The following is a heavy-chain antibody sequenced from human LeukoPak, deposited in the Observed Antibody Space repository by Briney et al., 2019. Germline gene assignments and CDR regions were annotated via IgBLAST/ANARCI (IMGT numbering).Heavy chain of an antibody. CDR3: ARDRAVAGFRFDY. J-gene: IGHJ4*02. D-gene: IGHD6-19*01. CDR1: GGTFSSYT. Sequence: SSVKVSCKASGGTFSSYTISWVRQAPGQGLEWMGVISPSGGSTSYAQKFQGRVTMTRDTSTSTVYMELSSLRSEDTAVYYCARDRAVAGFRFDYWGQGTLVTVSS. CDR2: ISPSGGST. V-gene: IGHV1-46*01.